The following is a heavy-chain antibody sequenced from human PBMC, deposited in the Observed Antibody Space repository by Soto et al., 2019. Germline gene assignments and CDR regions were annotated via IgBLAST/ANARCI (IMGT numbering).Heavy chain of an antibody. D-gene: IGHD2-15*01. Sequence: QVQLVESGGGVVQPGRSLRLSCAASGFTFSSYGMHWVRQAPGKGLEWVAVIWYDGSNKYYADSVKGRFTISRDNSKNTLYRQMNSLRAEDTAVYYCARGEGCSGGSCYSPEYFQHWGQGTLVTVSS. J-gene: IGHJ1*01. V-gene: IGHV3-33*01. CDR3: ARGEGCSGGSCYSPEYFQH. CDR1: GFTFSSYG. CDR2: IWYDGSNK.